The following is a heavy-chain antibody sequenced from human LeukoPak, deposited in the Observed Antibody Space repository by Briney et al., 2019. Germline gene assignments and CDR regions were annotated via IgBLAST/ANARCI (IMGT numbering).Heavy chain of an antibody. Sequence: GGSLTLSCAASGFTFTRFNMKWVPPGPGEGLELVSSISTSGTYIYCADSVKGRFTISRDNAKKSLYLQMNSLRAEDTAVYYCARPFYYDSNGGEGMDVWGQGTTVTVSS. CDR3: ARPFYYDSNGGEGMDV. J-gene: IGHJ6*02. CDR1: GFTFTRFN. CDR2: ISTSGTYI. D-gene: IGHD3-22*01. V-gene: IGHV3-21*01.